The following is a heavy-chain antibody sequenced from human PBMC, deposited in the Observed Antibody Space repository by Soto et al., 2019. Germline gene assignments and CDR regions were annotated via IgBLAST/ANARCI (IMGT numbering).Heavy chain of an antibody. CDR3: ARVDIVYSCFDP. D-gene: IGHD2-2*03. CDR2: ISSSSSYI. Sequence: EVQLVESGGGLVKPGGSLRLSCAASGFTFSSYSMNWVRQAPGKGLEWVSSISSSSSYIYYADSVKGRFTTSRDNAKNSLYLQMNSLRAEDTAVYYCARVDIVYSCFDPWGQGTLVTVSS. CDR1: GFTFSSYS. V-gene: IGHV3-21*01. J-gene: IGHJ5*02.